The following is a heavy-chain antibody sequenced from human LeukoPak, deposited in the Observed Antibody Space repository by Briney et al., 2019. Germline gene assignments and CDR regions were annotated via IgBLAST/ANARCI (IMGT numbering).Heavy chain of an antibody. CDR3: AGGEDIVVVPAAKGGDNWFDP. CDR2: IYTSGST. CDR1: GGSISSYY. J-gene: IGHJ5*02. Sequence: PSETLSLTCTVSGGSISSYYWSWIRQPAGKGLEWIGRIYTSGSTNYNPSLKSRVTMSVDTSKNQFSLKLSSVTAADTAVYYCAGGEDIVVVPAAKGGDNWFDPWGQGTLVTVSS. D-gene: IGHD2-2*01. V-gene: IGHV4-4*07.